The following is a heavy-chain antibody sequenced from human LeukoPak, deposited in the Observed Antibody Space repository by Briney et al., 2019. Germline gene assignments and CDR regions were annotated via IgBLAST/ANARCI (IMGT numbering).Heavy chain of an antibody. J-gene: IGHJ3*02. Sequence: PSETLSLTCTVSGGSISSYYWSWIRQPPGKGLEWIGYIYYSGSTNYNPSLKSRVTISVDTSKNQFSLKLSSVTAADTAVYYCARGTTVVTGDAFDIWGQGTVVTVSS. CDR2: IYYSGST. CDR3: ARGTTVVTGDAFDI. V-gene: IGHV4-59*01. D-gene: IGHD4-23*01. CDR1: GGSISSYY.